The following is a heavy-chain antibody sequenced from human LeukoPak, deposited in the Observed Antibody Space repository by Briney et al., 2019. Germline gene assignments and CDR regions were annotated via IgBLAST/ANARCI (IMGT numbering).Heavy chain of an antibody. V-gene: IGHV3-7*03. Sequence: PGGSLRLSCAASGFTFSSYWMSWVRQAPGKGLEWVANIKQDGSEKYYVDSVKGRFTISRDNAKNSLYLQMNSLRAEDTALYYCAKDINDSSSWYWAPFDYWGQGTLVTVSS. CDR2: IKQDGSEK. CDR3: AKDINDSSSWYWAPFDY. CDR1: GFTFSSYW. D-gene: IGHD6-13*01. J-gene: IGHJ4*02.